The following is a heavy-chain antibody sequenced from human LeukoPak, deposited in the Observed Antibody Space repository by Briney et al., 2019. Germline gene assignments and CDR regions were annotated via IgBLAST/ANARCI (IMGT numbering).Heavy chain of an antibody. J-gene: IGHJ4*02. CDR3: ARGQGLTVTTV. D-gene: IGHD4-17*01. CDR1: GGSISTYY. Sequence: SETLSLTCTVSGGSISTYYWGWIRQPPGMGLEWIGTIYYSGNTYYNPSLKSRVTISVDTSKNKFSLKLSSVTAADTAIYYCARGQGLTVTTVWGQGTLVTVSS. CDR2: IYYSGNT. V-gene: IGHV4-59*12.